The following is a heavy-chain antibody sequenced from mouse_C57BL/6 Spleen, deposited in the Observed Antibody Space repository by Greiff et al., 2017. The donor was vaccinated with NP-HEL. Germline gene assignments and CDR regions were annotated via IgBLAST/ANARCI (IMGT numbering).Heavy chain of an antibody. CDR2: ISYDGSN. CDR3: AKYGAMDY. D-gene: IGHD1-1*02. V-gene: IGHV3-6*01. Sequence: VQLKESGPGLVKPSQSLSLTCSVTGYSITSGYYWNWIRQFPGNKLEWMGYISYDGSNNYNPSLKNRISITRDTSKNQFFLKLNSVTTEDTATYYWAKYGAMDYWGQGTSVTVAS. J-gene: IGHJ4*01. CDR1: GYSITSGYY.